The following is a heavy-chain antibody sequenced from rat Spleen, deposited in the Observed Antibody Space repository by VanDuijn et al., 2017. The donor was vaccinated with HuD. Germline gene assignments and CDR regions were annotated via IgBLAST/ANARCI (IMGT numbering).Heavy chain of an antibody. CDR3: ARHALMYTTDPFTY. J-gene: IGHJ3*01. CDR1: GFTFSNYG. V-gene: IGHV5-19*01. D-gene: IGHD1-6*01. CDR2: ISPSGGST. Sequence: EVQLVESGGGLVQPGRSLKLSCAASGFTFSNYGMHWIRQAPTKGLEWVASISPSGGSTYYRDSVKGRFTISRDNAKRILYLQIDSLRSEDSATYYCARHALMYTTDPFTYWGQGTLVTVSS.